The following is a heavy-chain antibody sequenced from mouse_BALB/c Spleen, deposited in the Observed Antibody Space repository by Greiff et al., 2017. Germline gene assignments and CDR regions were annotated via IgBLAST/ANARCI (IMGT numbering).Heavy chain of an antibody. CDR2: IWSGGST. D-gene: IGHD1-1*01. CDR3: ASYYYGSSLWFAY. V-gene: IGHV2-2*02. J-gene: IGHJ3*01. CDR1: GFSLTSYG. Sequence: VQRVESGPGLVQPSQSLSITCTVSGFSLTSYGVHWVRQSPGKGLEWLGVIWSGGSTDYNAAFISRLSISKDNSKSQVFFKMNSLQANDTAIYYCASYYYGSSLWFAYWGQGTLVTVSA.